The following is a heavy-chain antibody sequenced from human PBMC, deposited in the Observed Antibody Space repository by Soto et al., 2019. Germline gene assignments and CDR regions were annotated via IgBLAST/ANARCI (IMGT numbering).Heavy chain of an antibody. D-gene: IGHD4-17*01. J-gene: IGHJ5*02. V-gene: IGHV4-31*03. Sequence: SETLSLTCTVSGESIATGAFYWSWIRLQSGKGPEWIGSIFYAGDTYYNPSLKSRVEISLDGSQNQFSLNLRSVTAADTAVYYCAREGDYRTWFEPWGPGTLVTVS. CDR3: AREGDYRTWFEP. CDR2: IFYAGDT. CDR1: GESIATGAFY.